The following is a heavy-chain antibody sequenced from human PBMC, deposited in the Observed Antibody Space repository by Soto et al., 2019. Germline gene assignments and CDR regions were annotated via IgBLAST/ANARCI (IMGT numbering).Heavy chain of an antibody. Sequence: SETLSLTCAVYGGSFSGYYWSWIRQPPGKGLEWIGEINHSGSTNYNPSLKSRVTISVDTFKNQFSLKLSSVTAADTAVYYCARATYDYVWGSYRQYYFDYWGQGTLVTVSS. V-gene: IGHV4-34*01. CDR2: INHSGST. D-gene: IGHD3-16*02. CDR3: ARATYDYVWGSYRQYYFDY. CDR1: GGSFSGYY. J-gene: IGHJ4*02.